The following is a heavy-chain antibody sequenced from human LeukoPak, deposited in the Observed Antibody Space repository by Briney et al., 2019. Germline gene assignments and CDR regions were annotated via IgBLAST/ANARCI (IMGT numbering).Heavy chain of an antibody. CDR2: MNPNSGNT. D-gene: IGHD1-26*01. CDR1: GYTFTSYG. CDR3: ARGRAYSGSYYYYYGMDV. Sequence: ASVKVSCKASGYTFTSYGISWVRQAPGQGLEWVGWMNPNSGNTGYAQKFQGRVTMTRNTSISTAYMELSSLRSEDTAVYYCARGRAYSGSYYYYYGMDVWGQGTTVTVSS. J-gene: IGHJ6*02. V-gene: IGHV1-8*02.